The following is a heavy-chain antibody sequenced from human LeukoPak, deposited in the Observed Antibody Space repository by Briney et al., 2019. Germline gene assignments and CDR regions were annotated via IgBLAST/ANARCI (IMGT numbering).Heavy chain of an antibody. CDR3: AQGRKDGYNYFGWFDP. J-gene: IGHJ5*02. V-gene: IGHV2-70*11. CDR1: GFSLTTSGMC. CDR2: IDWNDDK. Sequence: SGPTLVNPTQTLALTCTFSGFSLTTSGMCGSWIRQPSGKALERLARIDWNDDKYYSTSLKTRLTISKDTSKNPVVLTMTNMDPVDTAAYYCAQGRKDGYNYFGWFDPWGQGTLVTVSS. D-gene: IGHD5-24*01.